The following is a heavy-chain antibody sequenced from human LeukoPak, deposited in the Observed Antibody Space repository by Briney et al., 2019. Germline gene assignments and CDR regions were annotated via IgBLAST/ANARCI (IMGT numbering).Heavy chain of an antibody. Sequence: PSETLSLTCTVSGGSISSSSYYWGWIRQPPGKGLEWIGSIYYSGSTYYNPSLKSRVTISVDTSKNQFSLKLSSVTAADTAVYYCARSYWEWLTPYNWFDLWGQGTLVTVSS. CDR3: ARSYWEWLTPYNWFDL. CDR2: IYYSGST. CDR1: GGSISSSSYY. D-gene: IGHD6-19*01. J-gene: IGHJ5*02. V-gene: IGHV4-39*01.